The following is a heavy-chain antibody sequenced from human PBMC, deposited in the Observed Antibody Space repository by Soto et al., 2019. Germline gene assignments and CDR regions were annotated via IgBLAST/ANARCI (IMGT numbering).Heavy chain of an antibody. J-gene: IGHJ5*02. D-gene: IGHD3-22*01. CDR1: GDSISNSRFY. CDR2: IYHTGNA. V-gene: IGHV4-39*01. CDR3: ARDFFDSSDYTTNWFDP. Sequence: TLSLTCSVSGDSISNSRFYWAWIRQPPGEGLEWIGSIYHTGNAYYNPSLKSRVTISVDTSKNQFSLKLTSATAADAALYYCARDFFDSSDYTTNWFDPWGQGTLVTVSS.